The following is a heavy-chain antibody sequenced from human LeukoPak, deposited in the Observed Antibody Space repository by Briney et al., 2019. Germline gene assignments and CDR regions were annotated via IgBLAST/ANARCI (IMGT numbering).Heavy chain of an antibody. CDR2: IYYSGST. J-gene: IGHJ4*02. D-gene: IGHD2-15*01. V-gene: IGHV4-30-4*01. CDR3: ARCGRIGYFDY. CDR1: GGSISSGDYY. Sequence: SETLSLTCTVSGGSISSGDYYWSWIRQPPGKGLEWIGYIYYSGSTYYNPSLKSRVTISADTSKNQFSLKLSSVTAADTAVYYCARCGRIGYFDYWGQGTLVTVSS.